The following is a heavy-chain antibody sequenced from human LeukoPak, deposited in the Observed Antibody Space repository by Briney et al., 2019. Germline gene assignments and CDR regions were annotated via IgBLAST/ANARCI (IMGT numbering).Heavy chain of an antibody. Sequence: GGSLRLSCAASGFTFSSYSMNWVRQAPGKGLEWVSSISSSSGYIYYADSVKGRFTISRDNAKNSLYLQMNSLRAEDTAVYYCARDDYGDKFFDYWGQGTLVTVSS. CDR3: ARDDYGDKFFDY. J-gene: IGHJ4*02. D-gene: IGHD4-23*01. CDR1: GFTFSSYS. V-gene: IGHV3-21*01. CDR2: ISSSSGYI.